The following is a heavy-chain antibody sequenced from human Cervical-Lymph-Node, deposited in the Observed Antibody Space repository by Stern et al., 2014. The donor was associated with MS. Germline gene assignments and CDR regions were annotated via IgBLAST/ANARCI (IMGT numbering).Heavy chain of an antibody. V-gene: IGHV1-18*01. D-gene: IGHD6-6*01. Sequence: AQLVQSGAEVKKPGASVKVSCKASGYTFTSYGISWVRQAPGQGLEWMGWISAYNGNTNYAQKVQGRVTMTTDTSTSTAYMELRSLRSDDTAVYYCARERSSVPDYYYYYGMDVWGQGTTVTVSS. J-gene: IGHJ6*02. CDR3: ARERSSVPDYYYYYGMDV. CDR2: ISAYNGNT. CDR1: GYTFTSYG.